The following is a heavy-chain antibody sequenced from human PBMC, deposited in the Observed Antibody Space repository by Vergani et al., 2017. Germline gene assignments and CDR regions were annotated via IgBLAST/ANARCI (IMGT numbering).Heavy chain of an antibody. CDR2: ISGSGGST. J-gene: IGHJ6*03. Sequence: VQLVQSGAEVKKPGSSVKVSCKASGGTFSSYAMSWVRQAPGKGLEWVSAISGSGGSTYYADSVKGRFTISRDNSKNTLYLQMNSLRAEDTAVYYCARGGYSSSPYYYYYYMDVWGKGTTVTVSS. CDR3: ARGGYSSSPYYYYYYMDV. CDR1: GGTFSSYA. V-gene: IGHV3-23*04. D-gene: IGHD6-6*01.